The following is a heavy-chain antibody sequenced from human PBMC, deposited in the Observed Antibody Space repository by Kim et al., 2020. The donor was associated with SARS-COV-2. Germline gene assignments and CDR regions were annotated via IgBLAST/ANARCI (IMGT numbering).Heavy chain of an antibody. D-gene: IGHD3-10*01. CDR3: AGAAGYYYGSGSYSKPRYGMDV. J-gene: IGHJ6*02. CDR1: GGSFSGYY. Sequence: SETLSLTCAVYGGSFSGYYWSWIRQPPGKGLEWIGEINHSGSTNYNPSLKSRVTISVDTSKNQFSLKLSSVTAADTAVYYCAGAAGYYYGSGSYSKPRYGMDVWGQGTTVTVSS. V-gene: IGHV4-34*01. CDR2: INHSGST.